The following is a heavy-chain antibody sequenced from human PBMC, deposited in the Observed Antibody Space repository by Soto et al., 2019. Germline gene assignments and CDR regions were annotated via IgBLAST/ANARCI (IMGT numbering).Heavy chain of an antibody. J-gene: IGHJ4*02. V-gene: IGHV1-18*01. D-gene: IGHD6-13*01. Sequence: ASVKVSCKASGYTFTSYGISWVRRAPGQGLEWMGWISAYNGNTNYAQKFQGRVTITADESTSTAYMELSSLRSEDTAVYYCARGRISSWNPDRGQGTLVTVSS. CDR2: ISAYNGNT. CDR1: GYTFTSYG. CDR3: ARGRISSWNPD.